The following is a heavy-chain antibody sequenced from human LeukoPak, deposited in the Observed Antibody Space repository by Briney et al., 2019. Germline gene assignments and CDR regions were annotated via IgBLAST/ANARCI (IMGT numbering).Heavy chain of an antibody. J-gene: IGHJ3*02. V-gene: IGHV3-7*01. D-gene: IGHD6-19*01. Sequence: GGSPRLSCAASGFTFSSYWMSWVRQAPGKGLEWVANIRQDGSEKYYVDSVKGRFTISRDNAKSSLYLQMNSLRAEDTAVYYCARGYSSGWYNAFDIWGQGTMVTVSS. CDR1: GFTFSSYW. CDR2: IRQDGSEK. CDR3: ARGYSSGWYNAFDI.